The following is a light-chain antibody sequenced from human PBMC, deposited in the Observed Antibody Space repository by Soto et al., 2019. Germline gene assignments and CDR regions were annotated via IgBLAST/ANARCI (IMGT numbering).Light chain of an antibody. Sequence: DIVLTQTPLSSPVTLGQPASISCRSSQSLVHSDGNTYLSWFHQRPGQPPRLLIDKVSNRFSGVPDRFSGSRAGTDFTLKISGVEAEDVGIYFCMQATQYRPYTFGQGTKLEIK. CDR1: QSLVHSDGNTY. V-gene: IGKV2-24*01. J-gene: IGKJ2*01. CDR3: MQATQYRPYT. CDR2: KVS.